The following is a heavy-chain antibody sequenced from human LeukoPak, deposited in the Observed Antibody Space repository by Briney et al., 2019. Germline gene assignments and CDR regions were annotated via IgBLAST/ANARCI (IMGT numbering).Heavy chain of an antibody. D-gene: IGHD6-13*01. CDR3: ARESFSTWYMFAY. CDR2: IKQDGSEK. J-gene: IGHJ4*02. Sequence: PGGSLRLSCAASGFTFSSYWMSWVRQAPGKGLEWVANIKQDGSEKYYVDSVKGRFTISRDNAKNSLYLQMNSLRAEDTAVYYCARESFSTWYMFAYWGQGTLVTVSS. V-gene: IGHV3-7*01. CDR1: GFTFSSYW.